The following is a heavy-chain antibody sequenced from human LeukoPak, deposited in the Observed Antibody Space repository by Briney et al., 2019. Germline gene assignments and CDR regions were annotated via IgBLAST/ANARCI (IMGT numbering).Heavy chain of an antibody. V-gene: IGHV3-23*01. J-gene: IGHJ5*02. D-gene: IGHD2-15*01. CDR2: ISGSGGST. CDR3: AKEYCSGGSCYSLYTMGLDP. Sequence: PGGSLRLSCAASGFTFSSYATSWVRQAPGKGLEWVSAISGSGGSTYYADSVKGRFTISRDNSKHTLYLQMNSLRAEDPAVYYCAKEYCSGGSCYSLYTMGLDPWGQGTLVTVSS. CDR1: GFTFSSYA.